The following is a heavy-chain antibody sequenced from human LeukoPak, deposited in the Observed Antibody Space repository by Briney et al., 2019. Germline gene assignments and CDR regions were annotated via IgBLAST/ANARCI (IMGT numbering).Heavy chain of an antibody. CDR2: IYHSGST. D-gene: IGHD4-17*01. CDR3: ARDYGDYDYYYYYMDV. Sequence: SETLSLTCTVSGYSISSGYYWGWIRQPPGKGLEWIGSIYHSGSTYYNPSLKSRVTISVDTSKNQFSLKLSSVTAADTAVYYCARDYGDYDYYYYYMDVWGKGTTVTVSS. J-gene: IGHJ6*03. CDR1: GYSISSGYY. V-gene: IGHV4-38-2*02.